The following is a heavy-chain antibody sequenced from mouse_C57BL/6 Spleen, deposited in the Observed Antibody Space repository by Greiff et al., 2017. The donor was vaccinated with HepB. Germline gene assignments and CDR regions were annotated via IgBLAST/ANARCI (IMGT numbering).Heavy chain of an antibody. CDR2: INPNNGGT. Sequence: LVKPGASVKIPCKASGYTFTDYNMDWVKQSHGKSLEWIGDINPNNGGTIYNQKFKGKATLTVDKSSSTAYMELRSLTSEDTAVYYCARRQLRSSYYAMDYWGQGTSVTVSS. CDR1: GYTFTDYN. CDR3: ARRQLRSSYYAMDY. D-gene: IGHD3-2*02. J-gene: IGHJ4*01. V-gene: IGHV1-18*01.